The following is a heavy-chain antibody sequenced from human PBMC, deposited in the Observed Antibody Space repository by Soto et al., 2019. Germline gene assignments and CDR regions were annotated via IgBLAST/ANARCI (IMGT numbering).Heavy chain of an antibody. Sequence: LSCAASGFTFSNYGMHWVRQAPGKGLEWVAVISYDGSNKYYADSVKGRFTISRDNSKNTLYLQMNSLRAEDTAVFYCAKAAVAGRYYYSGMDVWGQGTTVTVSS. CDR2: ISYDGSNK. J-gene: IGHJ6*02. CDR1: GFTFSNYG. D-gene: IGHD6-19*01. CDR3: AKAAVAGRYYYSGMDV. V-gene: IGHV3-30*18.